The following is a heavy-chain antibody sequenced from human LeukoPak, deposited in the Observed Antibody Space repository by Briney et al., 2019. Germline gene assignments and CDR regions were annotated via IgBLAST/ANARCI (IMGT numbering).Heavy chain of an antibody. J-gene: IGHJ4*02. Sequence: SETLSLTCTVSGGSISSHYWSWIRQPPGKGLEWIGYIYYSGSTNYNPSLKSRVTISVDTSKNQFSLKLSSVTAADTAVYYCARSTAAAGYDYWGQGTLVTVSS. D-gene: IGHD6-13*01. V-gene: IGHV4-59*08. CDR1: GGSISSHY. CDR3: ARSTAAAGYDY. CDR2: IYYSGST.